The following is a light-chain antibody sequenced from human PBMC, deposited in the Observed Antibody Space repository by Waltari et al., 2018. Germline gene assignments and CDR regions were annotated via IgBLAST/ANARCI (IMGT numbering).Light chain of an antibody. J-gene: IGLJ3*02. CDR2: EGS. CDR1: SSDVGSYNL. V-gene: IGLV2-23*01. Sequence: QSALTQPASVSGSPGQSITISCTGTSSDVGSYNLVPWYQQHPGNAPKLMIYEGSKRPSVVSNRFSGSKSGNTAFLTISGLQAEDEADYCCCSYAGSSTWVFGGGTKLTVL. CDR3: CSYAGSSTWV.